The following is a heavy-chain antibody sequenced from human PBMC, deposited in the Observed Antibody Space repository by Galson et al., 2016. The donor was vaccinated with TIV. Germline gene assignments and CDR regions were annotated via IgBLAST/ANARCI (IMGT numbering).Heavy chain of an antibody. V-gene: IGHV3-66*02. CDR3: ARDRVVDATYYYYYFGLDV. CDR2: ISDGGKA. Sequence: SLRLSCAASGLSVGINYLTWVRQAPGKGLEWVALISDGGKAYYSDSVKGRFTISRDNSKNTLYLQMNSLRVDDTAVYYCARDRVVDATYYYYYFGLDVWGQGTAVTVSS. J-gene: IGHJ6*02. CDR1: GLSVGINY. D-gene: IGHD2-15*01.